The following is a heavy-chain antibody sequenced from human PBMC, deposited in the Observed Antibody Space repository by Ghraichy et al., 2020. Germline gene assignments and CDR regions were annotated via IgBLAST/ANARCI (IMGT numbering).Heavy chain of an antibody. Sequence: SLNISCVASGFTFRTHPMHWVRQAPGKGLEWVAVASYDGSITYYGDSVKGRFTISRDHSKNTVYLQMSSLRVEDTAVYYCARDREGAIYGMDVWGQGTMVTVSS. CDR1: GFTFRTHP. D-gene: IGHD1-26*01. CDR2: ASYDGSIT. V-gene: IGHV3-30*04. CDR3: ARDREGAIYGMDV. J-gene: IGHJ6*02.